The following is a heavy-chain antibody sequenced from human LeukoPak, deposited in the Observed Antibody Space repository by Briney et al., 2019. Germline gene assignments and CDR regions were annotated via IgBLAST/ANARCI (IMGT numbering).Heavy chain of an antibody. CDR1: GYIFTGYY. V-gene: IGHV1-2*02. J-gene: IGHJ6*03. D-gene: IGHD6-13*01. CDR3: ARVGIAAAGTDRYDYYMDV. Sequence: ASVKVSCKASGYIFTGYYMHWVRQAPGQGPEWMGWINPNSGGTNSAQKFQGRVTMTRDTSISTAYMELRNLRSDDTAVYYCARVGIAAAGTDRYDYYMDVWGKGTTVTISS. CDR2: INPNSGGT.